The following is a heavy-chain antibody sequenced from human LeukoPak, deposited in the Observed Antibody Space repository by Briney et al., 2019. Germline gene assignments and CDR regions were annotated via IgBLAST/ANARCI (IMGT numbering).Heavy chain of an antibody. V-gene: IGHV4-39*01. CDR1: GASISSSSYS. Sequence: SETLSLTCTVSGASISSSSYSWGWIRQPPGKGLEWIGSIYYSGSTYYNPSLKSRVTISVDTSKNQFSLKVSSVTAADTAVYYCAREKYSPGAVDYWGQGSLVTVSS. CDR3: AREKYSPGAVDY. J-gene: IGHJ4*02. D-gene: IGHD6-6*01. CDR2: IYYSGST.